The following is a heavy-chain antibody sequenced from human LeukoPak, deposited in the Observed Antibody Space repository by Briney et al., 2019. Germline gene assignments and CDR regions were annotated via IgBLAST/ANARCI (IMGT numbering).Heavy chain of an antibody. CDR3: AKDSPYYYSGYEWVDY. Sequence: GGSLRLSCAASVFTVSSNYMSWVRQAPGKGLEWVSVIYSGGSTYYADSVKGRFTISRDNSKNTLYLQMNSLRAEDTAVYYCAKDSPYYYSGYEWVDYWGQGTLVTVSS. J-gene: IGHJ4*02. CDR1: VFTVSSNY. D-gene: IGHD5-12*01. V-gene: IGHV3-66*01. CDR2: IYSGGST.